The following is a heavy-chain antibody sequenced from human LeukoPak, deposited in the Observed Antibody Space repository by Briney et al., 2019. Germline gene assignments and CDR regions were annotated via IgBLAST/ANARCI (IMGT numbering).Heavy chain of an antibody. CDR3: ASVLGYSYGYYFDY. V-gene: IGHV4-39*07. D-gene: IGHD5-18*01. J-gene: IGHJ4*02. Sequence: SETLSLTCTVSGGSISRSTYYWGWIRQSPEKGLEWIGNIYYSGSAYYNPSLKSRVTLSVDTSKNQFSLKATSVTAADTAVYYCASVLGYSYGYYFDYWGQGTLVTVSS. CDR2: IYYSGSA. CDR1: GGSISRSTYY.